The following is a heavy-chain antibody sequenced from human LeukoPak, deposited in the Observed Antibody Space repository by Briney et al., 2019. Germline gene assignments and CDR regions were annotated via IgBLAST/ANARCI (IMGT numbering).Heavy chain of an antibody. Sequence: QPGGSLRLSCAASGFTFSSYGMNWVRQAPGKGLEWVSYISSSGSTIYYADSVKGRFTISRDNAKNSLYLQMNSLRAEDTAVYYCAREEYSYGYYWGQGTLVTVSS. CDR2: ISSSGSTI. V-gene: IGHV3-48*03. D-gene: IGHD5-18*01. CDR3: AREEYSYGYY. J-gene: IGHJ4*02. CDR1: GFTFSSYG.